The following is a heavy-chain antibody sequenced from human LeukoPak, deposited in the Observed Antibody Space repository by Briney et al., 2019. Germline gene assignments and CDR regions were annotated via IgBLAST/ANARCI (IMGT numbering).Heavy chain of an antibody. V-gene: IGHV3-53*01. CDR1: GFTVSSSY. Sequence: PGGSLRLSCAASGFTVSSSYMSWVRQAPGKGLEWVSIIYSSGTTYYADSVKGRFTISRDNSKNTLYLQMNRLRAEDTAVYYCAREGVARFGELYWGYWGQGTLVTVSS. CDR2: IYSSGTT. J-gene: IGHJ4*02. D-gene: IGHD3-10*01. CDR3: AREGVARFGELYWGY.